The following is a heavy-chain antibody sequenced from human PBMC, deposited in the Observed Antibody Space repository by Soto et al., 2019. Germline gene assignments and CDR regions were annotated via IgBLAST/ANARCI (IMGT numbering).Heavy chain of an antibody. Sequence: QVQLVESGGGVVQPGRSLRLSCAASGFTFSSYGMHWVRQAPGKGLEWVAVIWYDGSNKYYADSVKGRFTISRDNSKNTLYLQMNSLRAQDTAVYYCASATEQWLPPDAFDIWGQGTMVTVSS. CDR1: GFTFSSYG. CDR2: IWYDGSNK. J-gene: IGHJ3*02. D-gene: IGHD6-19*01. V-gene: IGHV3-33*01. CDR3: ASATEQWLPPDAFDI.